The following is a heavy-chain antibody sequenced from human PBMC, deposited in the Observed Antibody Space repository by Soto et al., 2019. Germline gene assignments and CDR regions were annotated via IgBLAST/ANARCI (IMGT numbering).Heavy chain of an antibody. CDR3: AREIRTYYVFWSGYYNWFDP. V-gene: IGHV4-34*01. D-gene: IGHD3-3*01. Sequence: QVQLQQWGAGLLKPSETLSLTCAVYGGSFSGYYWSWIRQPPGKGLEWIGEINHSGSTNYNPSLKSLVTISVDTSEIQFSLKLSSVTAADTAVYYCAREIRTYYVFWSGYYNWFDPRGQGTLVTVSS. CDR2: INHSGST. J-gene: IGHJ5*02. CDR1: GGSFSGYY.